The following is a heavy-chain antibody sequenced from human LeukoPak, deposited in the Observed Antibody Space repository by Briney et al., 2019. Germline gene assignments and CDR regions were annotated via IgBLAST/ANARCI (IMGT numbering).Heavy chain of an antibody. CDR3: ARRTRIAAAGTGNFDY. J-gene: IGHJ4*02. Sequence: SETLSLTCTVSGGSISSSSYYWGWIRQPPGKGLEWTGGIYYSGSTYYNPSLKSRVTISVDTSKNQFSLKLSSVTAADTAVYYCARRTRIAAAGTGNFDYWGQGTLVTVSS. V-gene: IGHV4-39*01. CDR1: GGSISSSSYY. CDR2: IYYSGST. D-gene: IGHD6-13*01.